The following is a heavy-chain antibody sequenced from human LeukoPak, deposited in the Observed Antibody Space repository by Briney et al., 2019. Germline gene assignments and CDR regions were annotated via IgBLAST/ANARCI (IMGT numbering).Heavy chain of an antibody. D-gene: IGHD3-10*01. CDR1: GFTFDDYA. CDR2: ISWNSGSI. J-gene: IGHJ4*02. Sequence: GGSLRLSCAASGFTFDDYAMHWVRQAPGRGLEWVSGISWNSGSIGYADSVKGRFTISRDNAKNSLYLQMNSLRAEDTALYYCAKDEDGSGSYYDYWGQGTLVTVSS. V-gene: IGHV3-9*01. CDR3: AKDEDGSGSYYDY.